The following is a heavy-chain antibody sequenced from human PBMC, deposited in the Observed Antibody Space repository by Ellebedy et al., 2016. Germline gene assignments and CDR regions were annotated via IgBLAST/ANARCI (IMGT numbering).Heavy chain of an antibody. V-gene: IGHV3-74*01. CDR2: ITSDGSST. Sequence: GGSLRLSCAASGFTFSSYWIHWVRQAPGKGLVWVSRITSDGSSTTYADSVKGRFTISRDNAKNTLYLQMNSLRAEDTAVYYCAKDRPEQWLVPGCFDYWGQGTLVTVSS. CDR1: GFTFSSYW. J-gene: IGHJ4*02. CDR3: AKDRPEQWLVPGCFDY. D-gene: IGHD6-19*01.